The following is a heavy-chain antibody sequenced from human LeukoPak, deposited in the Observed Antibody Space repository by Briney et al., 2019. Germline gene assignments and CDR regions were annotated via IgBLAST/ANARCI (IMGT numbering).Heavy chain of an antibody. V-gene: IGHV3-23*01. CDR3: AKGGKKRGGGDFDY. Sequence: GGSLRLSCGASGFTLFSYVMIWVRRAPGKGLEWVSAISGSGGSTYYADSVKGRFTISRDNSKNTLYLQMNSLRAEDTAIYYWAKGGKKRGGGDFDYWGQGTLVTVSS. CDR1: GFTLFSYV. J-gene: IGHJ4*02. D-gene: IGHD3-16*01. CDR2: ISGSGGST.